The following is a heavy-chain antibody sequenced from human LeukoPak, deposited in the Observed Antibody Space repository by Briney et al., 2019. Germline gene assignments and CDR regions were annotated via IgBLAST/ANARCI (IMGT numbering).Heavy chain of an antibody. Sequence: GGSLRLSCAVSGFTFSDYYMSWIRQAPGKGLEWVSYISSSSSYTNYADSVKGRFTISRDNAKNSLYLQMNSLRAEDTAVYYCARDGYSSSWYWFDYWGQGTLVTVSS. J-gene: IGHJ4*02. CDR3: ARDGYSSSWYWFDY. V-gene: IGHV3-11*06. D-gene: IGHD6-13*01. CDR1: GFTFSDYY. CDR2: ISSSSSYT.